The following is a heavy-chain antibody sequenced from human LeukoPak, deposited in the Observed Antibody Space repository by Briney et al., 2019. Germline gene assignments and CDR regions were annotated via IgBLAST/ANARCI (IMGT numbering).Heavy chain of an antibody. D-gene: IGHD1-26*01. Sequence: GGSLRLSCAASGFNIGNSGMHWVRQAPGKGLEWMTCIAYDGSNKYYAESVKGRFTISSDNSKNTLYLQMNSLRAEDTAVYYCARGGSYLSAFDIWGQGTMVTVSS. V-gene: IGHV3-30*02. CDR1: GFNIGNSG. CDR2: IAYDGSNK. J-gene: IGHJ3*02. CDR3: ARGGSYLSAFDI.